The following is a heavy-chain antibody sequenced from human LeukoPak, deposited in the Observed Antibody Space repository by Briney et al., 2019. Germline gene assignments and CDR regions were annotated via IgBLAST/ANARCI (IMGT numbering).Heavy chain of an antibody. V-gene: IGHV4-59*01. CDR3: ARRSGHYYDSSGYYYDFFDP. D-gene: IGHD3-22*01. CDR1: GEPIRSEY. Sequence: SETLSLTCTVSGEPIRSEYGTWMRQPPGQGLEWIGHIYHGGSTDYNPSLKSRATISVDTSKNQLSLKLTSATAADTAVYYCARRSGHYYDSSGYYYDFFDPWGPGTLVTVSS. CDR2: IYHGGST. J-gene: IGHJ5*02.